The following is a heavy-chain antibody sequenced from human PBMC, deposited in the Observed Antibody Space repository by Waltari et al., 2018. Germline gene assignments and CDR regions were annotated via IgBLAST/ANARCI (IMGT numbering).Heavy chain of an antibody. J-gene: IGHJ5*02. CDR1: GGSISSYY. Sequence: QVQLQESGPGLVKPSETLSLTCTVSGGSISSYYWSWIRQPPGKGLEWIGYIYYSGSTNYNPSLKSRVTISVDTSKNQFSLKLSSVTAADTAVYYCARAHCGGDCPSGWFDPWGQGTLVTVSS. CDR3: ARAHCGGDCPSGWFDP. D-gene: IGHD2-21*01. CDR2: IYYSGST. V-gene: IGHV4-59*01.